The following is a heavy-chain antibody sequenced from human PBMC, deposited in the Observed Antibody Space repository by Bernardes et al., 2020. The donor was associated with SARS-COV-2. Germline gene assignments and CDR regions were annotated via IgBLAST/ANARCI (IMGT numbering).Heavy chain of an antibody. V-gene: IGHV3-21*01. Sequence: GGSLRLSCAASGFTFSSYSMNWVRQAPGKGLEWVSSISSSSSYIYYADSVKGRFTISRDNAKNSLYLQMNSLRAEDTAVYYCARDLERQWLVGPANYWGQGTLVTVSS. CDR3: ARDLERQWLVGPANY. D-gene: IGHD6-19*01. CDR2: ISSSSSYI. J-gene: IGHJ4*02. CDR1: GFTFSSYS.